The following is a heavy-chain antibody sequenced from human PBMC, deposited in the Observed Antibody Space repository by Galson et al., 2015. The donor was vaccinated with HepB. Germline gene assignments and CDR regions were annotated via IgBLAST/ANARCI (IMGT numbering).Heavy chain of an antibody. CDR1: GGSFSGYY. D-gene: IGHD6-13*01. Sequence: SETLSLTCAVYGGSFSGYYWTWIRQSPGKPLEWIGEIIHSGSTNYNPSLKSRVTISVDTSKNQFSLNLSSLTAADTAVYYCARVPSQHLILVDSDSWGQGTLVTVSS. V-gene: IGHV4-34*12. CDR2: IIHSGST. J-gene: IGHJ4*02. CDR3: ARVPSQHLILVDSDS.